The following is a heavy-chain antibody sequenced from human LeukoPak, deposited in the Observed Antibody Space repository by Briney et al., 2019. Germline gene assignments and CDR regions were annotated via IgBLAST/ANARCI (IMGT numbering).Heavy chain of an antibody. Sequence: ASVKVSCKASGYTFTDYYIHWVRQAPGQGLEWMGRINPNSGGTDYAQKFQGRVTMTRDTSISTAYMELRRLRSDDTAVYYCARDFERPDYWGQGTLVTVSS. J-gene: IGHJ4*02. V-gene: IGHV1-2*06. CDR1: GYTFTDYY. CDR3: ARDFERPDY. CDR2: INPNSGGT.